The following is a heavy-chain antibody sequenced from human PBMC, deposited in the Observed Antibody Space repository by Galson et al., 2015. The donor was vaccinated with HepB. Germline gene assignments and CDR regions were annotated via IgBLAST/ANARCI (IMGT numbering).Heavy chain of an antibody. CDR2: INSDGNTI. CDR1: GFTFSTSC. Sequence: SLRLSCAASGFTFSTSCVHWVRHAPGEGLMWVSRINSDGNTIDYADSVRGRFTISRDNAKNTLYLQMSSLRADDTAIYYCAGAGNYRFDFWGQGTLVTVSS. CDR3: AGAGNYRFDF. V-gene: IGHV3-74*01. J-gene: IGHJ4*02. D-gene: IGHD3-3*01.